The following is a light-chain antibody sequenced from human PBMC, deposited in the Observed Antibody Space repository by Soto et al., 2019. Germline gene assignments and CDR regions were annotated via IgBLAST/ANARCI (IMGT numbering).Light chain of an antibody. Sequence: QSALTQPASVSGSPGQSITISCTGTSSDVGSYNLVSWYQQHPGKAPKLMIYEGSKRPSGVSNPFSGSKSGNTASLTISGLQAEDEDDYFCCSYAGSSTLVFGGGTKLTVL. CDR2: EGS. CDR3: CSYAGSSTLV. V-gene: IGLV2-23*01. J-gene: IGLJ2*01. CDR1: SSDVGSYNL.